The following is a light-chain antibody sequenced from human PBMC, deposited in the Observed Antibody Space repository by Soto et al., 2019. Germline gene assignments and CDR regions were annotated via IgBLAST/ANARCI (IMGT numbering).Light chain of an antibody. CDR1: QSVSSNY. CDR2: GAS. J-gene: IGKJ1*01. CDR3: QQHGSSPTWT. Sequence: EIVLTQSPGTLSLSPGERATLSCRASQSVSSNYLVWYQQKPGQAPRLLIYGASSRATGIPDRFSASGSGTDFTLTISRLEPGDFAVYYCQQHGSSPTWTFGQGTKVDIK. V-gene: IGKV3-20*01.